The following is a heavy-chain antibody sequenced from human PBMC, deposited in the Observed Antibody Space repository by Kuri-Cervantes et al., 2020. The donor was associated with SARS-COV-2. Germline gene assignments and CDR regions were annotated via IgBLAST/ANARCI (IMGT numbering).Heavy chain of an antibody. Sequence: ASVKVSCKASGYTFTRHTLHWVRQAPGQRPEWMGFIDGGNGYTKYSQKFQGRGTITRDTSANTVYMELSSLRSEDTAVYYCARSAAAGIRVGWFDPWGQGTLVTVSS. D-gene: IGHD6-13*01. CDR2: IDGGNGYT. CDR1: GYTFTRHT. V-gene: IGHV1-3*01. J-gene: IGHJ5*02. CDR3: ARSAAAGIRVGWFDP.